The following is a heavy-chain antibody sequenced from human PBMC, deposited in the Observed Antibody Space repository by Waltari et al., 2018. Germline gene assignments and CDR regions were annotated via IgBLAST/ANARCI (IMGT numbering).Heavy chain of an antibody. V-gene: IGHV3-23*01. D-gene: IGHD3-3*01. CDR3: AKDLSSGVVTNFDY. CDR1: GFTFRNYG. CDR2: LSGSDDKA. J-gene: IGHJ4*02. Sequence: EVQLLESGGGLVQPGGSLRLSCAASGFTFRNYGMSWVRQFPGKGLEWVSALSGSDDKAFYIDPVRGRFTISRDNSKNTLYLQMNSLRAEDTAVYYCAKDLSSGVVTNFDYWGQGTLVTVSS.